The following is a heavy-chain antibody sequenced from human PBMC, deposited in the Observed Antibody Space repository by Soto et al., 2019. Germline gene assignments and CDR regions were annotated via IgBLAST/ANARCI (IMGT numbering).Heavy chain of an antibody. J-gene: IGHJ4*02. CDR1: GFSFSSYA. V-gene: IGHV3-23*01. CDR3: AILDSSTWYTGYYFDY. Sequence: EVQLLESGGGLVQPGGSLILSCAASGFSFSSYAMNWVRQAPGKGLECVSAFSDGGSNTYYTDSVKGRFTISRDNSKNAVFLQMNSLRAEDTAVYYCAILDSSTWYTGYYFDYWGPGTLVTVSS. CDR2: FSDGGSNT. D-gene: IGHD6-13*01.